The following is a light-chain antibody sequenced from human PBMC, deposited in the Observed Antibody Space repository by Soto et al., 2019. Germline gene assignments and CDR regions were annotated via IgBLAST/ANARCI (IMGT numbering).Light chain of an antibody. J-gene: IGKJ4*01. CDR3: QQYGSSPSLT. CDR1: QSVSSSY. Sequence: PGTLSLSPGERATLSCRASQSVSSSYLAWYQQKPGQAPRLLIYGASSRATGIPDRFSGSGSGTDFTLTISRLEPEDFAVYYCQQYGSSPSLTFGGGTKVEIK. V-gene: IGKV3-20*01. CDR2: GAS.